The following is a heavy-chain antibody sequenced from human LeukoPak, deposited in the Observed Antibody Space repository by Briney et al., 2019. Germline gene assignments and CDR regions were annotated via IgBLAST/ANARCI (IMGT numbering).Heavy chain of an antibody. D-gene: IGHD6-13*01. V-gene: IGHV3-21*01. J-gene: IGHJ4*02. Sequence: GGSLRLSCAASGFAFSSYSMSWVRQAPGKGLEWVSSISGSSTYIYSANSLKGRFSISRDNAKNSLYLQMNSLRAEDTAVYFCARASLSEIIAAEAFFDSWGQGTLVTVSS. CDR1: GFAFSSYS. CDR2: ISGSSTYI. CDR3: ARASLSEIIAAEAFFDS.